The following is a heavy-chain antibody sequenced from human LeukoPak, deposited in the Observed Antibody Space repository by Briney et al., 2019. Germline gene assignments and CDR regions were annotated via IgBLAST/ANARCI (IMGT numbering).Heavy chain of an antibody. Sequence: PGGSLRLSCAASGFTFSSYEMNWVRQAPGKGLEWVSSISSSGNNIYYADSVKGRFTVSRDSAKNSVYLQMNSLRAEDTAVYYCGSGVIFYDSSGRNYWGQGTLVTVSS. CDR3: GSGVIFYDSSGRNY. V-gene: IGHV3-48*03. D-gene: IGHD3-22*01. CDR2: ISSSGNNI. CDR1: GFTFSSYE. J-gene: IGHJ4*02.